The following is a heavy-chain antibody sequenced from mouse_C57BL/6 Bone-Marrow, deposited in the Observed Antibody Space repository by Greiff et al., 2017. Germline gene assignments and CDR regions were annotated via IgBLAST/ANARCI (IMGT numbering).Heavy chain of an antibody. CDR3: ARNDDYYYYYAMDY. D-gene: IGHD2-3*01. CDR1: GFTFSSYA. Sequence: EVHLVESGGGLVKPGGSLKLSCAASGFTFSSYAMSWVRQTPEKRLEWVATISDGGSYTYYPVNVKGRFTISRDNAKNNLYLQMSNLKSEDTAMYYCARNDDYYYYYAMDYWGQGTSVTVSS. V-gene: IGHV5-4*01. J-gene: IGHJ4*01. CDR2: ISDGGSYT.